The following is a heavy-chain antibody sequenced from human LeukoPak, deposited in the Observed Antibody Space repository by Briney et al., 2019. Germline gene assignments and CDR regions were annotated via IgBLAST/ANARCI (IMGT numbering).Heavy chain of an antibody. J-gene: IGHJ4*02. V-gene: IGHV3-7*01. Sequence: GGSLRLSCAVSGFTFSDYWVTWFRQTPGKGLEFVANINRDGSVKNYVDSVKGRFTISRDNAKNSLYLQMTSLRVDDTAVYYCARDPGFSSFDYWGQGTLVTVSS. CDR2: INRDGSVK. CDR1: GFTFSDYW. D-gene: IGHD3-3*02. CDR3: ARDPGFSSFDY.